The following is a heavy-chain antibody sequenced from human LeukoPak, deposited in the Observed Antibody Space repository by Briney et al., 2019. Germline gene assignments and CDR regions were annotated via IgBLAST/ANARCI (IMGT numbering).Heavy chain of an antibody. CDR2: MYYSGIT. CDR1: GGSISSSGYY. V-gene: IGHV4-39*01. D-gene: IGHD3-22*01. J-gene: IGHJ4*02. CDR3: ARRSRGAAIIHYFDY. Sequence: PSETLSLTCTVSGGSISSSGYYWGWIRQPPGKGLEWIGSMYYSGITYYKPSLKSRVTISVDTSKNQFSLKLNPVTAADTAVYYCARRSRGAAIIHYFDYWGQGTLVTVSS.